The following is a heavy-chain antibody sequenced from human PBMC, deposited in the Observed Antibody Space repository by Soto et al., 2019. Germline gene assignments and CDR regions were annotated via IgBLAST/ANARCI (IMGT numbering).Heavy chain of an antibody. CDR2: IKTKTDGGTT. D-gene: IGHD5-18*01. V-gene: IGHV3-15*01. CDR1: GFTFNNVW. CDR3: TTGLWMQVWIRNY. J-gene: IGHJ4*02. Sequence: GGSLRLSCAASGFTFNNVWMSWVRQAPGKGLEWVGRIKTKTDGGTTDYAAPAQGRFTISRDDSKNTLYLQMNSLKTEDTVVYYCTTGLWMQVWIRNYWGQGTLVTVSS.